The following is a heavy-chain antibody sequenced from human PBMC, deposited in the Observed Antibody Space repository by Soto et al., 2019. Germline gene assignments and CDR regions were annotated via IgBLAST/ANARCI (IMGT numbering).Heavy chain of an antibody. J-gene: IGHJ5*02. V-gene: IGHV3-74*01. CDR3: ARDSMKGRFDP. Sequence: EVQLVESGGGLVQPGGSLRLSCAASGFPFTTSWMHWVRQAPGKGLVWVSRIESDGRVTRYADSVKGRFTISRDNANNTLYLQMNSLRAEDTAVYYCARDSMKGRFDPWGQGTLVTVSS. CDR1: GFPFTTSW. D-gene: IGHD2-8*01. CDR2: IESDGRVT.